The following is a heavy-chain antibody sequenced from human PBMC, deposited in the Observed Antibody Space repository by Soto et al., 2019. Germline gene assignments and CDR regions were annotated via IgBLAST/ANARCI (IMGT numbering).Heavy chain of an antibody. CDR1: GYSFTSYW. J-gene: IGHJ1*01. V-gene: IGHV5-51*01. D-gene: IGHD3-16*01. Sequence: GESLKISCKGSGYSFTSYWIGWVRQMPGKGLEWMGIIYPGDSDTRYSPSFQGQVTISADKSFSTAYLQWSSLKASDTAMYYCARAPYGPRKYFQHWGQGTLVTVSS. CDR3: ARAPYGPRKYFQH. CDR2: IYPGDSDT.